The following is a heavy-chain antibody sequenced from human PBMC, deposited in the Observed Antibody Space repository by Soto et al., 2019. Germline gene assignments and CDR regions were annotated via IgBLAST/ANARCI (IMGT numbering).Heavy chain of an antibody. J-gene: IGHJ4*02. Sequence: QIQLVQSGTEVKKPGATVRVSCKASGYTFISYGISWVRQAPGQGREWIGWISTYNVNTNHAQKFKGRVTMATDTSTRTAHMELRSLRPDDTAVYYWARAGYSTRWIGVLGTGAHGVEIDYWGQGTQVTVSS. CDR2: ISTYNVNT. V-gene: IGHV1-18*01. D-gene: IGHD6-13*01. CDR3: ARAGYSTRWIGVLGTGAHGVEIDY. CDR1: GYTFISYG.